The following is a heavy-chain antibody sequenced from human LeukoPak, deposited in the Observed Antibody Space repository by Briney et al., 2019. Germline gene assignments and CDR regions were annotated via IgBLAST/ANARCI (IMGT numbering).Heavy chain of an antibody. CDR1: GYTFTSYD. V-gene: IGHV1-18*01. CDR2: ISTYNGNT. Sequence: GASVKVSCKASGYTFTSYDISWVRQAPGQGLEWMGWISTYNGNTNYAQKLQGRVTMTRNTSISTAYMELSSLRSEDTAVYYCARGIPRYYFDYWGQGTLVTVSS. D-gene: IGHD3-10*01. CDR3: ARGIPRYYFDY. J-gene: IGHJ4*02.